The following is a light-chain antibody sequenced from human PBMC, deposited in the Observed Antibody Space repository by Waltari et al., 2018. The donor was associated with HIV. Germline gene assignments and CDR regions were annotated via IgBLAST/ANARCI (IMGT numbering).Light chain of an antibody. CDR3: CSYAGSYTLRV. V-gene: IGLV2-11*01. Sequence: QSALTQPRSVSGSPGQSVTISCTGTSRAVGAYNYVSWYQQHPGKAPKLMIYDVSKRPSGVPDRFSGSKSGNTASLTISGLQAEDEADYYCCSYAGSYTLRVFGGGTKLTVL. CDR2: DVS. J-gene: IGLJ2*01. CDR1: SRAVGAYNY.